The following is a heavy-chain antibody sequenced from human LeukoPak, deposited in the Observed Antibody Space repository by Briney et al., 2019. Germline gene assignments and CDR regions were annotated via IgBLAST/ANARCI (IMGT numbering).Heavy chain of an antibody. J-gene: IGHJ3*02. CDR1: GGSISSSNYY. Sequence: SETLSLTCTVSGGSISSSNYYWGWIRQPPGKGLEWIGSIYNSGSTYYNPSLKSRVTISVDTSKNQFSLKLSSVTAADTAVYYCARHGVYCSSTGCCELRNAFDIWGQGTMVTVSS. CDR3: ARHGVYCSSTGCCELRNAFDI. D-gene: IGHD2-2*01. V-gene: IGHV4-39*01. CDR2: IYNSGST.